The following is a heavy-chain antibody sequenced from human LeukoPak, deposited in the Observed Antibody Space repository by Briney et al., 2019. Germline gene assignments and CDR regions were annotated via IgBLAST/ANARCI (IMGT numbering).Heavy chain of an antibody. CDR3: ARNYISDYYYYFDY. Sequence: GGSQRLSCAVSGFTVRSSYMSWVRQAPGKGLEWVSILHSGASVYYTDSVKGRFTISRDNSRNTLYLQMNSLRAEDTAVYYCARNYISDYYYYFDYWGQGTLVTVSS. D-gene: IGHD3-3*01. J-gene: IGHJ4*02. V-gene: IGHV3-53*01. CDR1: GFTVRSSY. CDR2: LHSGASV.